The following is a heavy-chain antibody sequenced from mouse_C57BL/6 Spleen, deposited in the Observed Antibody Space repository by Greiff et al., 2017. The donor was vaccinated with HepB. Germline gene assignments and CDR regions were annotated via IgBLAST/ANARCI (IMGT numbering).Heavy chain of an antibody. CDR1: GYTFTDYY. J-gene: IGHJ2*01. D-gene: IGHD1-1*01. Sequence: VQLQQSGPELVKPGASVKISCKASGYTFTDYYINWVKQRPGQGLEWIGWIFPGSGSTYYNEKFKGKATLTVDKSSSTAYMLLSSLTSEDSAVYFCARSHITTVPHFDYWGQGTTLTVSS. CDR3: ARSHITTVPHFDY. CDR2: IFPGSGST. V-gene: IGHV1-75*01.